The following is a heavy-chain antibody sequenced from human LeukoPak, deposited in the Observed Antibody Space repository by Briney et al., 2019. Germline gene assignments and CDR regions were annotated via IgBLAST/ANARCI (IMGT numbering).Heavy chain of an antibody. CDR1: GYTFTSYY. D-gene: IGHD4-11*01. V-gene: IGHV1-46*01. CDR3: ARVGDYSPRGWFDP. J-gene: IGHJ3*01. Sequence: ASVKVSCKASGYTFTSYYIHWVRQAPGQGLEWMGIINPSGGSTTYAQKFQGRVTMTRDMSTRTLYMELSSLRSEDTAFYYCARVGDYSPRGWFDPWGQGTMVTVSS. CDR2: INPSGGST.